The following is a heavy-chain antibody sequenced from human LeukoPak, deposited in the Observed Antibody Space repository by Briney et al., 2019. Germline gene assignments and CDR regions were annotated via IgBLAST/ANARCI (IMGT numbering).Heavy chain of an antibody. J-gene: IGHJ3*02. V-gene: IGHV4-59*08. CDR2: IYHSGST. CDR3: ARQDVATSHDAFDI. CDR1: GDSTSDYY. Sequence: SETLSLTCTVSGDSTSDYYWTWIRQPPGKGLEWIGYIYHSGSTNYNPSLKSRVTISVDKSKNQFSLKLSSVTAADTAVYYCARQDVATSHDAFDIWGQGTMVTVSS. D-gene: IGHD5-12*01.